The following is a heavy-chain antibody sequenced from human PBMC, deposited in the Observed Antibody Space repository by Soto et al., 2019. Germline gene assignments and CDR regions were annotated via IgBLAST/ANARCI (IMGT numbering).Heavy chain of an antibody. J-gene: IGHJ5*01. Sequence: QVQLVESGGGVVQPGRSLRLSCAASGFTFSSYPIHWVRQAPGKGLEWVGSISYDGSSEEFAASLRGRFTLSRDNSKNMLWLQMNSLRSEDTAVYYCLRDYSGWFDFWGQGTLVTVSS. D-gene: IGHD3-10*01. CDR1: GFTFSSYP. CDR3: LRDYSGWFDF. V-gene: IGHV3-30-3*01. CDR2: ISYDGSSE.